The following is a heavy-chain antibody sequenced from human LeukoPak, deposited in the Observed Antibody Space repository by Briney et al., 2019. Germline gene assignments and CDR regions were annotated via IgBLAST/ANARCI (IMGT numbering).Heavy chain of an antibody. CDR1: GYRFTELS. CDR2: INPNSGGT. D-gene: IGHD3-10*02. Sequence: GASVKVSCKVSGYRFTELSRHWVRQAPGQELEWMGWINPNSGGTNYAQKFQGRVTMTRDTSISTAYMELSRLRSDDTAVYYCAREWLLWSVPLDYWGRGTLVTVSS. J-gene: IGHJ4*02. CDR3: AREWLLWSVPLDY. V-gene: IGHV1-2*02.